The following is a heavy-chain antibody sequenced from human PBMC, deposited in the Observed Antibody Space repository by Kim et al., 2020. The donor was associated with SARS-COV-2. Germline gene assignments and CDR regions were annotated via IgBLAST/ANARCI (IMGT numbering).Heavy chain of an antibody. J-gene: IGHJ6*02. V-gene: IGHV3-30*04. Sequence: GGSLRLSCAASGFTFSSYAMHWVRQAPGKGLEWVAVISYDGSNKYYADSVKGRFTISRDNSKNTLYLQMNSLRAEDTAVYYCARDRTQGLRYYYYYGMDVWGQGTTVTVSS. CDR3: ARDRTQGLRYYYYYGMDV. D-gene: IGHD2-2*01. CDR1: GFTFSSYA. CDR2: ISYDGSNK.